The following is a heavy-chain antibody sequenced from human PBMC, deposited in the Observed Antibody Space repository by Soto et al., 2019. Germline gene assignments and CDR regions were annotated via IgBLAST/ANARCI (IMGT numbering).Heavy chain of an antibody. V-gene: IGHV4-61*01. D-gene: IGHD2-8*01. CDR3: AREMVDSAALYYYYYGMDV. J-gene: IGHJ6*02. CDR1: GGSVSSGSYY. CDR2: IYYSGST. Sequence: KPSETLSLTCTVSGGSVSSGSYYWSWIRQPPGKGLEWIGYIYYSGSTNYNPSLKSRVTISVDTSKNQFSLKLSSVTAADTAVYYCAREMVDSAALYYYYYGMDVWGQGTTVT.